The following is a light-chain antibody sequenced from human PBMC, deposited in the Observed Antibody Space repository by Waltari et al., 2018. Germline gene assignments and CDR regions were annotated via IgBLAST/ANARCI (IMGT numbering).Light chain of an antibody. Sequence: EIVLTQSPATLSLSPGETATLSCRASQSIRTYLGWYQKKPGKAPRLLLFDASSRATGSPARFRGTGSGTDFTLTVSDLEPEDFGIYYCQQRSIWPYTFGQGTRLEIK. CDR1: QSIRTY. CDR2: DAS. V-gene: IGKV3-11*01. CDR3: QQRSIWPYT. J-gene: IGKJ2*01.